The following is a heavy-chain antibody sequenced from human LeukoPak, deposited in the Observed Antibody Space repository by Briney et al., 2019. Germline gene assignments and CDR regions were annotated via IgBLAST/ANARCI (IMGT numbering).Heavy chain of an antibody. Sequence: SETLSLTCTISGGSTTGYFWSWIRQPPGKGLEWIGYIYYSGSTNYNPSLKSRVTISVDTSKNQFSLKLSSVTAADTAVYYCAREGGDDTAMDSTHYFDYWGQGTLVTVSS. CDR3: AREGGDDTAMDSTHYFDY. CDR2: IYYSGST. CDR1: GGSTTGYF. V-gene: IGHV4-59*01. D-gene: IGHD5-18*01. J-gene: IGHJ4*02.